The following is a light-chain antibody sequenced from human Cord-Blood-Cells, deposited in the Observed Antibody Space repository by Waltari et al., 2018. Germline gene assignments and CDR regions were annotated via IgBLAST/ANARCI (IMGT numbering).Light chain of an antibody. CDR1: SSDVGGYNY. CDR2: DVS. CDR3: CSYAGSYTLV. V-gene: IGLV2-11*01. J-gene: IGLJ2*01. Sequence: SALTQPRSVSGSPGQSVTISCTGTSSDVGGYNYFSWYQQHPGKAPKLRIYDVSKRPSGVPDRFSGAKSGNTASLTISGLQAEDEADYYCCSYAGSYTLVFGGGTKLTVL.